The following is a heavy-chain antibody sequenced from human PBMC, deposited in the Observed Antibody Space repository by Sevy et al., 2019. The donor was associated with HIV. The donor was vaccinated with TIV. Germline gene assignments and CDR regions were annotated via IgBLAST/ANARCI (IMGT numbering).Heavy chain of an antibody. J-gene: IGHJ4*02. CDR1: GGSISSYY. CDR3: ARGATVTTIFDY. V-gene: IGHV4-4*07. D-gene: IGHD4-17*01. CDR2: IYTSGST. Sequence: SETLSLTYTVSGGSISSYYWSWIRQPAGKGLEWIGRIYTSGSTNYNPSLKSRVTMSVDTSKNQFSLKLSSVTAADTAVYYCARGATVTTIFDYWGQGTLVTVSS.